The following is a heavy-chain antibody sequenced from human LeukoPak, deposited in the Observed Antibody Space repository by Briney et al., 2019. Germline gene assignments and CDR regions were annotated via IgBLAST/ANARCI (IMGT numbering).Heavy chain of an antibody. CDR1: GGSFSGYY. D-gene: IGHD3-10*01. J-gene: IGHJ5*02. CDR3: ARHRTWFGTLNWFDP. CDR2: INHSGST. Sequence: SSETLSLTCAVYGGSFSGYYWSWIRQPPGKGLEWIGEINHSGSTNYNPSLKSRVTISVDTSKNQFSLKLSSVTAADTAVYYCARHRTWFGTLNWFDPWGQGTLATVSS. V-gene: IGHV4-34*01.